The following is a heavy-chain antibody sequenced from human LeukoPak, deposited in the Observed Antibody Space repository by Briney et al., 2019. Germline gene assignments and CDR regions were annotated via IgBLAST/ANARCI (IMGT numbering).Heavy chain of an antibody. Sequence: GGSLRLSCTASGFTFGDYAMSRVRQAPGKGLEWVSYISSSSSTIYYADSVKGRFTISRDNAKNSLYLQMNSLRAEDTAVYYCARVLHKRNYDSTTYYGYWGQGTLVTVSS. CDR3: ARVLHKRNYDSTTYYGY. J-gene: IGHJ4*02. CDR2: ISSSSSTI. V-gene: IGHV3-48*01. D-gene: IGHD3-22*01. CDR1: GFTFGDYA.